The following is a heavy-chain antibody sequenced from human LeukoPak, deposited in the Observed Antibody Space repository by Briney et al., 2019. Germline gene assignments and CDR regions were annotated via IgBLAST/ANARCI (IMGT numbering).Heavy chain of an antibody. D-gene: IGHD5-12*01. CDR1: GGSISSGDYY. V-gene: IGHV4-31*03. J-gene: IGHJ4*02. CDR2: VFYTGST. Sequence: SETLSLTCTVSGGSISSGDYYWSWIRQHPEKGLEWIGYVFYTGSTYYNPSLRSRVAISVDTSKNQFSLRLTSVTAADTAVYYCARDSGYGLNDYWGQGTLVTVSS. CDR3: ARDSGYGLNDY.